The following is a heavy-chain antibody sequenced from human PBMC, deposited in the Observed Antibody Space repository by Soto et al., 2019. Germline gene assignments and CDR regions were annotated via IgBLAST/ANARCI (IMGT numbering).Heavy chain of an antibody. CDR2: ISYDGSNK. CDR3: AKDRSLAASYYYYGMDV. J-gene: IGHJ6*02. V-gene: IGHV3-30*18. CDR1: GFTFSSYG. Sequence: VGSLRLSCAASGFTFSSYGMHWVRQAPGEGLEWVAVISYDGSNKYYADSVKGRFTISRDNSKNTLYLQMNSLRAEDTAVYYCAKDRSLAASYYYYGMDVWGQGTTVTVSS. D-gene: IGHD6-19*01.